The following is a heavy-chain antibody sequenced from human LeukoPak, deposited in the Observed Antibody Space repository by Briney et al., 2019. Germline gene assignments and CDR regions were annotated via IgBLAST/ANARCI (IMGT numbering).Heavy chain of an antibody. V-gene: IGHV3-23*01. CDR2: ISGSGDST. J-gene: IGHJ4*02. D-gene: IGHD1-1*01. CDR3: AKAPTPNWNPYYFDY. Sequence: GGSLRLSCTASRFTFSTYAMSWVRQAPGKGLEWVSTISGSGDSTYYADSMKGRFTISRDNSRNTLYLEVNSLRAEDTAVYYCAKAPTPNWNPYYFDYWGQGTLVTVSS. CDR1: RFTFSTYA.